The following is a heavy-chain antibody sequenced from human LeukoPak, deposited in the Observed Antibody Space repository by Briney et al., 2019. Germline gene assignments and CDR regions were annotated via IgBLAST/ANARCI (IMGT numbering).Heavy chain of an antibody. CDR2: INPSGGST. V-gene: IGHV1-46*01. CDR3: ARDLDSSGYHYDAFDI. D-gene: IGHD3-22*01. CDR1: GYTFTGYY. Sequence: ASVKVSCKASGYTFTGYYMHWVRQAPGQGLEWMGIINPSGGSTSYAQKFQGRVTMTRDTSTSTVYMELSSLRSEDTAVYYCARDLDSSGYHYDAFDIWGQGTMVTVSS. J-gene: IGHJ3*02.